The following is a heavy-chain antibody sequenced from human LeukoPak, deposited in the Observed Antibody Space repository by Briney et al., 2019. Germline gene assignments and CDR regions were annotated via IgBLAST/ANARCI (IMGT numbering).Heavy chain of an antibody. V-gene: IGHV4-34*01. Sequence: SETLSLTCAVYGGSFGGYYWSWIRQPPGKGLEWIGEINHSGSTNYNPSLKSRVTISVDTSKNQFSLKLSSVTAADTAVYYCATQRGYCSSTSCLVVFDYWGQGTLVTVSS. J-gene: IGHJ4*02. CDR2: INHSGST. CDR1: GGSFGGYY. CDR3: ATQRGYCSSTSCLVVFDY. D-gene: IGHD2-2*01.